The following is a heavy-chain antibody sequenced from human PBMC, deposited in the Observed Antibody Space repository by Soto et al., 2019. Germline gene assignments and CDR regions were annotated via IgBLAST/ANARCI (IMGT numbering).Heavy chain of an antibody. CDR3: ATGGGSYYGFDY. CDR1: GYTLTELS. D-gene: IGHD1-26*01. V-gene: IGHV1-24*01. CDR2: FDPEDGET. J-gene: IGHJ4*02. Sequence: ASVKVSCKVSGYTLTELSMHWVRQAPGKGLEWMGGFDPEDGETIYAQKFKGRVTMTEDTSTDTSYMELSSLISEDTAVYYCATGGGSYYGFDYWGQGTLVTVSS.